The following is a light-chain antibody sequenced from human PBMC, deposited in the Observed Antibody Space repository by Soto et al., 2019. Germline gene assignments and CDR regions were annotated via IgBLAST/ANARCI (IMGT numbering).Light chain of an antibody. CDR3: LQALQFPFT. J-gene: IGKJ3*01. V-gene: IGKV2-28*01. Sequence: DLVMTQSPLSLPVTPGEPASISCRSSQSLLFGGYNYLDWYLQKPGQSPQLLVYLGSNRASGVPYSFSGSGSATNFTLMISTVEAEDVGVYYCLQALQFPFTFGPGTKVDIK. CDR1: QSLLFGGYNY. CDR2: LGS.